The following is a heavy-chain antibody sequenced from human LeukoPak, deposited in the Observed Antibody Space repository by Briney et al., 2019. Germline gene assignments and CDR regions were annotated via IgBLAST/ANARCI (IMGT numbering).Heavy chain of an antibody. D-gene: IGHD2-15*01. CDR2: IYHSGST. J-gene: IGHJ1*01. CDR1: GYSISSGYY. V-gene: IGHV4-38-2*01. CDR3: ARVGYCSGGTCYAEYYHH. Sequence: PSETLSLTCAVSGYSISSGYYWGWIRQPTGKGLEWIGTIYHSGSTYYNPSLKSRVTISLDTSKNHFSLKLSSVTAADTAVYYCARVGYCSGGTCYAEYYHHWGQGTLVTVSP.